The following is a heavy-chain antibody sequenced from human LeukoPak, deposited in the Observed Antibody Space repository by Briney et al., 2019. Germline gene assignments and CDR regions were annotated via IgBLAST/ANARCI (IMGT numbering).Heavy chain of an antibody. CDR1: GFTFSSYY. Sequence: GGSLRLSCAASGFTFSSYYMHWVRQAPGKGLVWVSRINSDGSSTTYADSVKGRFTISRDNAKNTLYLQMNSLRAEDTAVYHCARVPHCSSSSCYSWLDPWGQGTLVTVSS. D-gene: IGHD2-2*01. CDR3: ARVPHCSSSSCYSWLDP. V-gene: IGHV3-74*03. CDR2: INSDGSST. J-gene: IGHJ5*02.